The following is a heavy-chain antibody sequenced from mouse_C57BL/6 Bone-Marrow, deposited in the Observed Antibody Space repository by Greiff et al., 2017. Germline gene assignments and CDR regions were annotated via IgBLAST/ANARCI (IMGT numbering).Heavy chain of an antibody. CDR1: GFTFTDYY. Sequence: EVHLVESGGGLVQPGGSLSLSCAASGFTFTDYYMSWVRQPPGKALEWLGVIRNKANGYTTEYSVSVKGRFTISRDNSHSILYLHMNALGAADSDTYYCARTPYYYGSSYCWYFDVWGTGTTVTVSS. V-gene: IGHV7-3*01. CDR3: ARTPYYYGSSYCWYFDV. D-gene: IGHD1-1*01. J-gene: IGHJ1*03. CDR2: IRNKANGYTT.